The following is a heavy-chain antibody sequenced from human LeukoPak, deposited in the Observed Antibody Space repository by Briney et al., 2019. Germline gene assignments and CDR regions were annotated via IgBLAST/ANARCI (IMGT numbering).Heavy chain of an antibody. CDR1: GFTFSSYA. V-gene: IGHV3-23*01. Sequence: GGSLRLSCAASGFTFSSYAMSWVRQAPGKGLEWVSSISGSGDRTYYADPVKGRFTISRDNSKNTLNLQMNSLRAEDTAVYYCAKDLVGAIVHYGMDVWGQGTTVTVSS. CDR3: AKDLVGAIVHYGMDV. J-gene: IGHJ6*02. CDR2: ISGSGDRT. D-gene: IGHD1-26*01.